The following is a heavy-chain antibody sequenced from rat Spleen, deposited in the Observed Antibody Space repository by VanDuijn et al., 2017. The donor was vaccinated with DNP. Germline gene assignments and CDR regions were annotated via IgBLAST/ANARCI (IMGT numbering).Heavy chain of an antibody. CDR1: GFTFSSYW. CDR3: ATHNYYFDY. Sequence: EVQLVESGGGLVQPGRSLKLSCVASGFTFSSYWMYWIRQAPGKGLEWVASLSFDGSSTYYRDSVKGRFTISRDNAKSTLYLQMDSLRSEDTATYDCATHNYYFDYWGQGVMVTVSS. D-gene: IGHD1-11*01. CDR2: LSFDGSST. V-gene: IGHV5-29*01. J-gene: IGHJ2*01.